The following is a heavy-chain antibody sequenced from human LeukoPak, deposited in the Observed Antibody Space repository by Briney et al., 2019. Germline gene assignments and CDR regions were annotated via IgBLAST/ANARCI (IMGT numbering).Heavy chain of an antibody. CDR3: ARRGLHDY. D-gene: IGHD5/OR15-5a*01. CDR2: VKGDGSVK. V-gene: IGHV3-7*03. CDR1: GFTYSDYW. J-gene: IGHJ4*02. Sequence: GGSLRLSCVASGFTYSDYWMSWVRQGPGKGLEWVATVKGDGSVKNYVDSVKGRFTISRDNAKNSVFLQMDSLRVEDTALYYCARRGLHDYWGQGTLVTVSS.